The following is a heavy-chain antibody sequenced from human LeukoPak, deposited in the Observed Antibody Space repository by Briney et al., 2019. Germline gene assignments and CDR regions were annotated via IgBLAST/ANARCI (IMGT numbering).Heavy chain of an antibody. J-gene: IGHJ4*02. Sequence: ASVKVSCKASGGTFSSYAISWVRQAPGQGLEWMGGIIPIFGTANYAQKFQGRVTMTRDTSTSTVYMELSSLRSEDTAVYYCARGTITVTTPYATFDYWGQGTLVTVSS. CDR1: GGTFSSYA. CDR2: IIPIFGTA. D-gene: IGHD4-11*01. CDR3: ARGTITVTTPYATFDY. V-gene: IGHV1-69*05.